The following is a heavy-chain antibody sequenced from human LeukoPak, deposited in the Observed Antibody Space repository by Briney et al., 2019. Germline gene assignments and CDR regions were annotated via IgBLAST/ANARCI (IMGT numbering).Heavy chain of an antibody. J-gene: IGHJ3*02. Sequence: ASVKVSCKASGGNFSTDGISWVRQAPGQGLEWMGWISAYNGNTNYAQKLQGRVTMTTDTSTSTAYMELRSLRSDDTAVYYCARDKMIVVVPDAFDIWGQGTMVTVSS. CDR2: ISAYNGNT. CDR1: GGNFSTDG. V-gene: IGHV1-18*01. D-gene: IGHD3-22*01. CDR3: ARDKMIVVVPDAFDI.